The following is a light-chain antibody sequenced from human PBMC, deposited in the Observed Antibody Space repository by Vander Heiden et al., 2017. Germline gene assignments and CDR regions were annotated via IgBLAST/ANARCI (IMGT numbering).Light chain of an antibody. CDR1: QSVSSSY. CDR3: QQSGA. CDR2: GAS. V-gene: IGKV3-20*01. Sequence: EIVLTQSPGPLSLSPGERATLSCRASQSVSSSYLAWYQQKPGQAPRLLIYGASSRATGIPDRFSGSGSGTDFTLTISRLEPEDFAVYYCQQSGAFGQGTKVEIK. J-gene: IGKJ1*01.